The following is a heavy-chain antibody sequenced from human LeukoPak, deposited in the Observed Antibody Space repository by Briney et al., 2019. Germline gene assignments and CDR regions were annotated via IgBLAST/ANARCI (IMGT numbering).Heavy chain of an antibody. J-gene: IGHJ4*02. V-gene: IGHV3-30*04. CDR1: GFTFSSYA. CDR2: ISYDGSNK. D-gene: IGHD3-10*01. Sequence: GGSLRLSCAASGFTFSSYAMHWVRQAPGKGLEWVAVISYDGSNKYYADSVKGRFTISRDNSKNTLYLQMNSLRAEDTAVYYCAKDPTGSQGPYQYYFDYWGQGTLVTVSS. CDR3: AKDPTGSQGPYQYYFDY.